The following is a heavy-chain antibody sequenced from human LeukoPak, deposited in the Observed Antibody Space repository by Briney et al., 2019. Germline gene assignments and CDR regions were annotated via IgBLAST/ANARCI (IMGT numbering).Heavy chain of an antibody. V-gene: IGHV4-59*08. CDR1: GGSISSYY. D-gene: IGHD7-27*01. J-gene: IGHJ4*02. CDR3: ARHDLLGILDY. Sequence: SKTLSLTCTVSGGSISSYYWSWIRQPPGKGLEWIGYIYYSGSTNYNPSLKSRVTISVDTSKNQFSLKLSSVTAADTAVYYCARHDLLGILDYWGQGTLVTVSS. CDR2: IYYSGST.